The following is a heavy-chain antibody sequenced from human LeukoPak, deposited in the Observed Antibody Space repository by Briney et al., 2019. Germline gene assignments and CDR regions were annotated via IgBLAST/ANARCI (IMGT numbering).Heavy chain of an antibody. D-gene: IGHD3-22*01. CDR1: GGTFSSYA. V-gene: IGHV1-69*13. CDR2: IIPIFGTA. CDR3: AREGASRTYYYDSSGYAQDFDY. Sequence: SVKVSCKASGGTFSSYAISWVRQAPGQGLEWMGGIIPIFGTANYAQKFQGRVTITADESTSTAYMELSSLRSEDTAVYYCAREGASRTYYYDSSGYAQDFDYWGQGTLVTVSS. J-gene: IGHJ4*02.